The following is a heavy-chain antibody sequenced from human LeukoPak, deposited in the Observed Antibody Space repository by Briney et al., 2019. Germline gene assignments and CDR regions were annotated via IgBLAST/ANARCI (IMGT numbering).Heavy chain of an antibody. Sequence: ASVKVSCKASGYTFTGYYMHWVRQARGQRLEWMGWINTNSGGTNYAQKVQGRVTMTRDTSISTAYMELSRLRSDDTAVYYCAKDRTYYYGSGSYHWFDPWGQGTLVTVSS. CDR3: AKDRTYYYGSGSYHWFDP. CDR2: INTNSGGT. V-gene: IGHV1-2*02. D-gene: IGHD3-10*01. J-gene: IGHJ5*01. CDR1: GYTFTGYY.